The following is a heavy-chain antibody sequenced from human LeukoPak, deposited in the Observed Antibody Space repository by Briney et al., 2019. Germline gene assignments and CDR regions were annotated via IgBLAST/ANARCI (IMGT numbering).Heavy chain of an antibody. V-gene: IGHV1-69*04. CDR2: IIPILGIA. Sequence: SVKVSCKASGGTFSSYAISWVRQAPGQGLEWMGRIIPILGIANYAQKFQGRVTITADKSTSTAYMELSSLRSEDTAVYYCARDRASAAGIPPSGYWGQGTLVTVSS. D-gene: IGHD6-13*01. CDR3: ARDRASAAGIPPSGY. J-gene: IGHJ4*02. CDR1: GGTFSSYA.